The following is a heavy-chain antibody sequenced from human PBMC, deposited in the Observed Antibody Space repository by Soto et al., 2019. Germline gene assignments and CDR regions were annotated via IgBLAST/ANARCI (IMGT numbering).Heavy chain of an antibody. CDR1: GFTFSSYS. Sequence: GGSLRLSCAASGFTFSSYSMNWVRQAPGKGLEWVSSISSSSSYIYYADSVKGRFTISRDNAKNSLYLQMNSLRAEDTAVYYCARGGRTGGYYYYGMDVWGQGTTVTVSS. D-gene: IGHD1-1*01. CDR3: ARGGRTGGYYYYGMDV. V-gene: IGHV3-21*01. J-gene: IGHJ6*02. CDR2: ISSSSSYI.